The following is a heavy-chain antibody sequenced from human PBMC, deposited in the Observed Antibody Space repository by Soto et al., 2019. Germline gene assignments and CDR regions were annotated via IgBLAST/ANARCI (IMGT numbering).Heavy chain of an antibody. CDR2: ISGSGTNI. V-gene: IGHV3-11*01. J-gene: IGHJ4*02. D-gene: IGHD6-19*01. CDR1: GFSFSDYY. CDR3: AKDLQFSGWLSAQTFDY. Sequence: PGGSLRLSCSASGFSFSDYYMTWVRQAPGKGLEWISYISGSGTNIYYAESVEGRFTISRDNARNSVHLQMNDLRGGDTARYFCAKDLQFSGWLSAQTFDYWGQGTQVTVSS.